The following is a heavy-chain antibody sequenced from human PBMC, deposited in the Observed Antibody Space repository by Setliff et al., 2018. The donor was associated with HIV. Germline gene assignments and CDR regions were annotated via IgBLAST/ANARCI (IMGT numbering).Heavy chain of an antibody. CDR1: GYTFTVNH. J-gene: IGHJ4*02. D-gene: IGHD1-26*01. CDR2: ISPDSGDT. V-gene: IGHV1-2*02. Sequence: ASVKVSCKTSGYTFTVNHLHWVRQAPGQGVEWVGKISPDSGDTFYAQKFQGRVTLTRDTSITTAYMELSTLRDDDTAVYYCARDAGALGRGNPLDYWGQGTLVTVSS. CDR3: ARDAGALGRGNPLDY.